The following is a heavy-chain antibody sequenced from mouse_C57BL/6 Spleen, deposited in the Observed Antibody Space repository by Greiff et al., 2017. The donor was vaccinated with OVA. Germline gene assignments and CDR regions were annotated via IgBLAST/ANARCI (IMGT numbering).Heavy chain of an antibody. CDR3: ARQTTAFDY. CDR2: ISGGGGNT. V-gene: IGHV5-9*01. D-gene: IGHD1-2*01. J-gene: IGHJ2*01. Sequence: EVQRVESGGGLVKPGGSLKLSCAASGFTFSSYTMSWVRQTPEKRLEWVATISGGGGNTYYPDSVKGRFTISRDNAKNTLYLQMSSLRSEDTALYYCARQTTAFDYWGQGTTLTVSS. CDR1: GFTFSSYT.